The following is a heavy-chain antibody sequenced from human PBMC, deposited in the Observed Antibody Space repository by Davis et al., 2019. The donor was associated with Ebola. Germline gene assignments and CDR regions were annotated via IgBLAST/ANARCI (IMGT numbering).Heavy chain of an antibody. CDR1: GFTLGDYA. CDR3: SRDLKQRPPSYYDGMDV. Sequence: PGGSLRLSCRVSGFTLGDYAINWVRQAPGKGLAWVGFIRSKAYGGKPAYAASVKGRFTISRDDSKSIAYLQMDSLKIEDTAVYYCSRDLKQRPPSYYDGMDVWGQGTTVTVSS. CDR2: IRSKAYGGKP. V-gene: IGHV3-49*04. D-gene: IGHD6-6*01. J-gene: IGHJ6*02.